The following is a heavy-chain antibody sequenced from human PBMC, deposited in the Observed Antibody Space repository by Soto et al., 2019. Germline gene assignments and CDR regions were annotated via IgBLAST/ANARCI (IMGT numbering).Heavy chain of an antibody. V-gene: IGHV3-30-3*01. J-gene: IGHJ4*02. Sequence: QVQLVESGGGVVQPGRSLRLSCAASGLTFSSYAMHWVRRAPGKGLEWMAVMSYDGSNKYYADSVKGRFTISRDNSKNTLYLQMNSLRPEDTALYYCAGDGGAYWGQGTLVIVSS. CDR1: GLTFSSYA. CDR2: MSYDGSNK. D-gene: IGHD3-16*01. CDR3: AGDGGAY.